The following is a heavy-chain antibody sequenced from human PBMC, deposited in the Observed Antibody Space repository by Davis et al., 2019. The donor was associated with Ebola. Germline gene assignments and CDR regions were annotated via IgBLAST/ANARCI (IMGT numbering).Heavy chain of an antibody. V-gene: IGHV5-51*01. D-gene: IGHD3-3*01. CDR1: GYSFTSYW. CDR3: ARKTRRSGSPGWFDP. J-gene: IGHJ5*02. Sequence: PGGSLRLSCKGSGYSFTSYWIGWVRQMPGKGLEWMGIIYPGDSDTRYSPSFQGQVTISADKSISTAYLQWSSLKASDTAMYYCARKTRRSGSPGWFDPWGQGTLVTVSS. CDR2: IYPGDSDT.